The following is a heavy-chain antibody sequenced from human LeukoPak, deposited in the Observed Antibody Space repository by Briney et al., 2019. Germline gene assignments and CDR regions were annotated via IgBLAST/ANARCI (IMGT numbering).Heavy chain of an antibody. D-gene: IGHD3-22*01. CDR1: GGSISSGDYY. J-gene: IGHJ6*02. Sequence: PSETLSLTCTVSGGSISSGDYYWGWVRQPPGTGLEWVGYIYYSGSTYYNPSLKSRVTISVDTSKNQFSLKLSSVTAADTAVYYCAREWWYYDSSGYYYYYGMDVWGQGTTVTVSS. CDR3: AREWWYYDSSGYYYYYGMDV. V-gene: IGHV4-30-4*01. CDR2: IYYSGST.